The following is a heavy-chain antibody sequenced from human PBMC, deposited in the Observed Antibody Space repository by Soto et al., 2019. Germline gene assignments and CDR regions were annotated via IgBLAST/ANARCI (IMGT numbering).Heavy chain of an antibody. J-gene: IGHJ4*02. CDR1: GFTFSSYG. Sequence: PGGSLRLSCAASGFTFSSYGMHWVRQAAGKGLEWVAVIWYDGSNKYYADSVKGRFTISRDNSKNTLYLQMNSLRAEDTAVYYCARDGSGSYYWVDYWGQGTLVTVSS. CDR2: IWYDGSNK. V-gene: IGHV3-33*01. CDR3: ARDGSGSYYWVDY. D-gene: IGHD3-10*01.